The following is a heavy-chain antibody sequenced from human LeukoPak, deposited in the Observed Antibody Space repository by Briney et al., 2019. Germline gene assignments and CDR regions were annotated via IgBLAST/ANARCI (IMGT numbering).Heavy chain of an antibody. CDR2: IIPILGIA. CDR3: PRVQGGYAYYMDV. Sequence: SVKVSCKASGGTFSSYTISWVRQAPGQGLEWMGRIIPILGIANYAQKFQGRVTITADKSTSTSYMERTRLTSDDRAGYYFPRVQGGYAYYMDVWGKGTTVTVSS. CDR1: GGTFSSYT. D-gene: IGHD6-19*01. J-gene: IGHJ6*03. V-gene: IGHV1-69*02.